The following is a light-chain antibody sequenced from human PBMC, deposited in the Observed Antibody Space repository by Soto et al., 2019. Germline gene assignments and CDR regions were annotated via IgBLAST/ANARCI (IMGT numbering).Light chain of an antibody. Sequence: DIQMPQSPSSLSASVGDRVTITCRASQSISSYLHWYQQKPGKAPKLLIYAASSLQSGVPSRFSGSGSGTDFTLTISSLQPEDFATYYCQPSYSTPYTFGQGTKLEIK. V-gene: IGKV1-39*01. J-gene: IGKJ2*01. CDR1: QSISSY. CDR3: QPSYSTPYT. CDR2: AAS.